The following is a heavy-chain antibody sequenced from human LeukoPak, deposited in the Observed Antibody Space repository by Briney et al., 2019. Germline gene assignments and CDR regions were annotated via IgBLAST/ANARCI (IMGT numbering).Heavy chain of an antibody. CDR2: IIPIFGTA. CDR1: GSTFSSYA. CDR3: ARDLSSSWYGGYYYYMDV. Sequence: GASVKVSCKASGSTFSSYAISWVRQAPGQGLEWMGGIIPIFGTANYAQKFQGRVTITTDESTSTAYMELSSLRSEDTAVYYCARDLSSSWYGGYYYYMDVWGKGTTVTVSS. V-gene: IGHV1-69*05. D-gene: IGHD6-13*01. J-gene: IGHJ6*03.